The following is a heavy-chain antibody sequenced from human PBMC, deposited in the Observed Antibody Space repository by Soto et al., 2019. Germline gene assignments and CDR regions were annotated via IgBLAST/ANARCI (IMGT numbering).Heavy chain of an antibody. J-gene: IGHJ4*02. CDR1: GYTFTGYA. CDR2: INAGNGNT. CDR3: GRGVGVAADFDY. D-gene: IGHD6-19*01. Sequence: QVQLVQSGAEEKKPGASVKVSCKASGYTFTGYAMHWVRQAPGQRLEWMGGINAGNGNTKYSQKFQGRGSITRDTAARSAYMERSSLRSEETAVYYCGRGVGVAADFDYWGQGTLVTVSS. V-gene: IGHV1-3*05.